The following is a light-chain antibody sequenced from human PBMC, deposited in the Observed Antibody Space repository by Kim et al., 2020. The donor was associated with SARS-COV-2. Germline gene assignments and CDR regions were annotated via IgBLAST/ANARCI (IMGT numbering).Light chain of an antibody. V-gene: IGKV3-15*01. CDR3: QQYNIRPPRWT. CDR1: QSVSSN. Sequence: EIVMTQSPATLSVSQGERATLSCRASQSVSSNLAWYQQKPGQAPRLLIYDASARATGIPARFSGSGFGTEFTLTISSLQSEDLAVYYCQQYNIRPPRWTFGQGTKVDIK. J-gene: IGKJ1*01. CDR2: DAS.